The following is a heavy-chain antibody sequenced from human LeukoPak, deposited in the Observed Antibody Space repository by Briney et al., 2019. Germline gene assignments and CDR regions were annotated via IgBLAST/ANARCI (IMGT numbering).Heavy chain of an antibody. V-gene: IGHV4-34*01. CDR2: IHHSGST. Sequence: SETLSLTCAMYGGSFSGYYWGWIRQPPGKGLEWIGEIHHSGSTNYNPSLKSRVTISVDTSKKQFSLKLSSVTAADTAVYYCARKGGGQLVNTRRWFDPWGQGTLVTVSS. CDR3: ARKGGGQLVNTRRWFDP. CDR1: GGSFSGYY. J-gene: IGHJ5*02. D-gene: IGHD6-13*01.